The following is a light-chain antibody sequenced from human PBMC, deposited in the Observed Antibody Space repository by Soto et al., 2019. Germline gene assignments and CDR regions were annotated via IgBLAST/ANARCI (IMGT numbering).Light chain of an antibody. V-gene: IGKV3-15*01. Sequence: EIIMTQSPATLSVSPGEGATLSCRTSHSISTNLAWYQHKRGQSPRLLVYGASTRATGVPARFSGSGSGAEFTLSISSLQSEDFATYYCQQSYSTPLTFGGGTKVEIK. J-gene: IGKJ4*01. CDR3: QQSYSTPLT. CDR2: GAS. CDR1: HSISTN.